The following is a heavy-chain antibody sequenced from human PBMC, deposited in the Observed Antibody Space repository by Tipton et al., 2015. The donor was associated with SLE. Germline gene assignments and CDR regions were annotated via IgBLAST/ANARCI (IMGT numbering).Heavy chain of an antibody. CDR2: IYHSGST. V-gene: IGHV4-30-2*02. CDR3: AAGIAARRGYYYYYYYMDV. Sequence: TLSLTCAVSGGSISSGGYSWSWIRQPPGKGLEWIGYIYHSGSTYYNPSLKSRVTISVDRSKNQFSLKLSSVTAADTAVYYCAAGIAARRGYYYYYYYMDVWGKGTTVTVSS. J-gene: IGHJ6*03. D-gene: IGHD6-6*01. CDR1: GGSISSGGYS.